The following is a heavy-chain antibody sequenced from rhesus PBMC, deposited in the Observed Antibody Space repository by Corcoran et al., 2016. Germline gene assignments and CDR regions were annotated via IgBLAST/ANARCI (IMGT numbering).Heavy chain of an antibody. CDR1: GYSISSGYY. D-gene: IGHD2-21*01. Sequence: QVQLQESGPGLVKPSETLSLPCAVSGYSISSGYYWGWIRQPPGKGFEYIGYISGSSGSTYYNPSLNIRVTTSNDTSKNQFSLNLSSVTAAHTSVYYCARCTGSGYYDYWGQGVLVTVSS. V-gene: IGHV4-99*01. J-gene: IGHJ4*01. CDR3: ARCTGSGYYDY. CDR2: ISGSSGST.